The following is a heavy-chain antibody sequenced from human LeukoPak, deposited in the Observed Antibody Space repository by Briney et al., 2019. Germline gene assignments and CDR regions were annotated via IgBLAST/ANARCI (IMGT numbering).Heavy chain of an antibody. CDR3: AKDGGLWVSAHWGDS. Sequence: GGSLRLSCAASGFTFSSYTMSWVRQAPGKGLEWVSTITTSDGNTYYADSVKGRFTVSRDNSKNTLFLQMNSLGAEDTAVYYCAKDGGLWVSAHWGDSWGRGTLVTVSS. V-gene: IGHV3-23*01. J-gene: IGHJ4*02. CDR1: GFTFSSYT. CDR2: ITTSDGNT. D-gene: IGHD7-27*01.